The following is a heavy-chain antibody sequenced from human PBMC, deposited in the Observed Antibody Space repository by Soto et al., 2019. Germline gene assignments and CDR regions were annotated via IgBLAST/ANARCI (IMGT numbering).Heavy chain of an antibody. CDR3: AREGFALGHIHAFDI. J-gene: IGHJ3*02. Sequence: SQALSLTCVISGDSVSSNSAAWNWIRQSPSRGLEWLGRTYYRSKWYNDYAVSVKSRITINPDTSKNQFSLQLNSVTPEDTAVYYCAREGFALGHIHAFDIWGQGTMVTVSS. D-gene: IGHD2-21*01. CDR1: GDSVSSNSAA. CDR2: TYYRSKWYN. V-gene: IGHV6-1*01.